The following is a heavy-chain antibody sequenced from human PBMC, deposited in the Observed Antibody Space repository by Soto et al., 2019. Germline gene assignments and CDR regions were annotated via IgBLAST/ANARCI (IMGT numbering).Heavy chain of an antibody. D-gene: IGHD2-15*01. J-gene: IGHJ5*02. Sequence: SVKVSCKASGGTFSTYTFSWVRQAPGQGLEWMGRIIPIFGTPYYAQKFQGRVTITADKSTSTVYMELSSLRSDDTAVYFCARGLECRGYCLDKPTWFAPWGQGTLVTVSS. CDR3: ARGLECRGYCLDKPTWFAP. V-gene: IGHV1-69*06. CDR1: GGTFSTYT. CDR2: IIPIFGTP.